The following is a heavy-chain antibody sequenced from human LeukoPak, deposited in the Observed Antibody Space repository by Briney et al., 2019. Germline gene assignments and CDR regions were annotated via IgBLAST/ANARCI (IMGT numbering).Heavy chain of an antibody. V-gene: IGHV1-46*01. J-gene: IGHJ4*02. CDR3: ARGGPVVVTAVRFDY. D-gene: IGHD2-21*02. CDR2: INPSGGST. CDR1: GYTLTSYY. Sequence: ASVKVSCKASGYTLTSYYMHWVRQAPGQGLEWMGIINPSGGSTSYAQKFQGRVTMTRDTSTSTVYMELSSLRSEDTAVYYCARGGPVVVTAVRFDYWGQGTLVTVSS.